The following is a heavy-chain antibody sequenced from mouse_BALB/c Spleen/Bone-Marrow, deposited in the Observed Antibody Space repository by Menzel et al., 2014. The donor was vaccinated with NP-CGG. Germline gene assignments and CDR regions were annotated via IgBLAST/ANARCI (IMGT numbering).Heavy chain of an antibody. CDR2: IFPRNGST. V-gene: IGHV1-66*01. J-gene: IGHJ2*01. CDR1: GYSLTSYY. Sequence: VQVVESGPELVKPGASVKISCKASGYSLTSYYIHWVKQRPGQGLEWIGWIFPRNGSTKYNEKFKGKATLTADTSSSTAYMQLSSLTSEDSAVYFCARRDYYGSTYGFDYWGHGTTLTVPS. D-gene: IGHD1-1*01. CDR3: ARRDYYGSTYGFDY.